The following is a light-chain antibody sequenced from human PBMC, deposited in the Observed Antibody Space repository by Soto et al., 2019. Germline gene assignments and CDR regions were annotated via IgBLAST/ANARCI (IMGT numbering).Light chain of an antibody. CDR3: QTWGSGIVV. CDR1: SGHSNYA. CDR2: LNSDGSH. Sequence: QPVLTQSPSASASLGASVKLTCTLSSGHSNYAIAWHQQQSEKGPRYLMKLNSDGSHSKGDGIPARFSGSSSGAERYLTISSLQSEDEADYYCQTWGSGIVVFGRGTKLTVL. V-gene: IGLV4-69*01. J-gene: IGLJ2*01.